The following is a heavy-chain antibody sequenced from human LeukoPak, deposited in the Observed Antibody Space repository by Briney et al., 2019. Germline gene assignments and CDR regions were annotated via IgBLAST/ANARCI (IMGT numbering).Heavy chain of an antibody. J-gene: IGHJ4*02. D-gene: IGHD3-22*01. CDR2: IRYDGSKK. Sequence: GGSLRLSCAPSGFTFSGYGMHWVRQAPGKGLEWAAFIRYDGSKKYYADSLKGRFTISRDNAKNSLYLQMNSLRAEDTAVYYRARAHYYDSSGLDFWGQGTLVTVSS. CDR1: GFTFSGYG. V-gene: IGHV3-30*02. CDR3: ARAHYYDSSGLDF.